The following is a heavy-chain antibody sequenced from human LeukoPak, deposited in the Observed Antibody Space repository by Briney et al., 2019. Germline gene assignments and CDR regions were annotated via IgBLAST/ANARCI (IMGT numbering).Heavy chain of an antibody. Sequence: PGGSLRLSCAASGFTFSSYAMSWVRQAPGKGLEWVSSISGSGGDTYYADSVKGRFTISRDNSQNTVDLHMNSLRAEDTAVYYCAKDAQRGFDYSNSLEYWGQGTLVTVSS. CDR3: AKDAQRGFDYSNSLEY. J-gene: IGHJ4*02. V-gene: IGHV3-23*01. D-gene: IGHD4-11*01. CDR1: GFTFSSYA. CDR2: ISGSGGDT.